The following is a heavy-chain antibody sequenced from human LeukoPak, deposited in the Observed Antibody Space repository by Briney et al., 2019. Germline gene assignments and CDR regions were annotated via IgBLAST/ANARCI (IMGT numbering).Heavy chain of an antibody. D-gene: IGHD3-3*01. V-gene: IGHV3-21*01. CDR3: ARGMTSRFLEWLSYGFDY. CDR1: GFTFSSYS. CDR2: ISSSSSYI. J-gene: IGHJ4*02. Sequence: PGGSLRLSCAASGFTFSSYSMNWVRQAPGKGLEWVSSISSSSSYIYYANSVKGRFTISRDNAKNSLYLQMNSLRAEDTAVYYCARGMTSRFLEWLSYGFDYWGQGTLVTVSS.